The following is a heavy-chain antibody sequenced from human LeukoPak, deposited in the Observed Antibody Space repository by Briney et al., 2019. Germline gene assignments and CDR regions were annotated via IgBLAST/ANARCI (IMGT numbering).Heavy chain of an antibody. CDR1: GYIFTNYD. CDR3: ARGFSYRMDV. Sequence: ASVKVSCKASGYIFTNYDINWVRQATGQGLEWMGWMDPNCGNTGYAQKFQGRVTMTRNTAISTTYMELSGLRSEDTAVYCCARGFSYRMDVWGRGTRVSVSS. V-gene: IGHV1-8*01. CDR2: MDPNCGNT. J-gene: IGHJ6*01.